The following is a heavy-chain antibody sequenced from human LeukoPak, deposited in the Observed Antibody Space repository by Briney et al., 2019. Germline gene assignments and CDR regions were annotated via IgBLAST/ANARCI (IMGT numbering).Heavy chain of an antibody. J-gene: IGHJ4*02. CDR3: VRDFEWGFDH. CDR1: GFTFTNHG. Sequence: EGSLRLSCASTGFTFTNHGMLWVREAPGKALEWVAFIRNVGNNKYHADSVKGRFTISRDNSKSTQYLQMNSLRAEDTALYYCVRDFEWGFDHWGQGTLVTVSS. CDR2: IRNVGNNK. V-gene: IGHV3-30*02. D-gene: IGHD3-9*01.